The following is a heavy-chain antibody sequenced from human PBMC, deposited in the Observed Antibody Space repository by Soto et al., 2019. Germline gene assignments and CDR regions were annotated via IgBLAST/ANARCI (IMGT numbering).Heavy chain of an antibody. V-gene: IGHV4-34*01. CDR3: ARVQRRSNLPDY. D-gene: IGHD4-4*01. CDR2: INHSGST. J-gene: IGHJ4*02. CDR1: GGSFSDYY. Sequence: QVQLQQWGAGLLKPSETLSLTCAVYGGSFSDYYWSWIRQPPGKGLEWIGEINHSGSTNYNPSLKSRVTISVHTSTNQFSLKLSSVTAADTAVYYCARVQRRSNLPDYWGQGTLVTVSS.